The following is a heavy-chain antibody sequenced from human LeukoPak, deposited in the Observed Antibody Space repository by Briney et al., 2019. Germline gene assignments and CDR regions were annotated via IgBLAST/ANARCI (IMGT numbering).Heavy chain of an antibody. J-gene: IGHJ4*02. CDR3: ARDQETGSPTADY. Sequence: GASVKVSCKASGYTFTGYYMDWVRQAPGQGLEWMGWINPNSGGTNYAQKLQGRVTMTTDTSTSTAYMELRSLRSDDTAVYYCARDQETGSPTADYWGQGTLVTVSS. V-gene: IGHV1-2*02. CDR1: GYTFTGYY. CDR2: INPNSGGT. D-gene: IGHD3-10*01.